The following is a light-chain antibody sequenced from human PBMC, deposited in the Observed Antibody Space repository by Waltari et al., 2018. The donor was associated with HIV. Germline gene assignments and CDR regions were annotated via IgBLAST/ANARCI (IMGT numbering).Light chain of an antibody. V-gene: IGKV2-30*01. CDR3: MQDTHWPYT. Sequence: DVVMTQSPLSLPVTLGQPASIPCRSSQSLVYSDGNTYLNWFQQRPGQSPRRLIYEVSSRTSGVADRFSGSGSGTDFTLKISRVEAEDVGVYYCMQDTHWPYTFGQGTKLEIK. CDR2: EVS. CDR1: QSLVYSDGNTY. J-gene: IGKJ2*01.